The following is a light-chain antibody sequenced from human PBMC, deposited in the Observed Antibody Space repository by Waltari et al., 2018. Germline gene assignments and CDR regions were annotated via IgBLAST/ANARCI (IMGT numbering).Light chain of an antibody. Sequence: SYVLTQPPSVSVAPGKTARITCGGSNIGSKNVNWYQQKPGQAPVLVIYYDSDRPSGIPERFSGSNSGNTATLTISMVEAGDEADYYCQVWESYGDHLVVFGGGTNLTVV. CDR2: YDS. J-gene: IGLJ2*01. CDR1: NIGSKN. CDR3: QVWESYGDHLVV. V-gene: IGLV3-21*01.